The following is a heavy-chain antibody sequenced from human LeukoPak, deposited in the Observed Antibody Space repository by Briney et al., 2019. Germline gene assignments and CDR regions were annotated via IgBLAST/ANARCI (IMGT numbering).Heavy chain of an antibody. CDR3: XGHTTSSHDTFDI. V-gene: IGHV6-1*01. Sequence: SQTLSLTCAISGDSVSSRTAAWNWVRQSPSRGLEWLGRTYYRSRWYDDYAMSVKGRITINPDTSKNQFSLQLNSVTLDDTGVYXCXGHTTSSHDTFDIWGQGTVVTVSS. D-gene: IGHD2-2*01. CDR2: TYYRSRWYD. J-gene: IGHJ3*02. CDR1: GDSVSSRTAA.